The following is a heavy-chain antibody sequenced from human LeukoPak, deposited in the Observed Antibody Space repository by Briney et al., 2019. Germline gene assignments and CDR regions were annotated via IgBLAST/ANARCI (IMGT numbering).Heavy chain of an antibody. V-gene: IGHV3-7*01. Sequence: GGSLRLSCVASGFTFSSRDWMTWVRQAPGKGLEWVANIKQDGSEKNYVDSVKGRFTISRDNAKNSVDLQMNSLRAEDTAVYYCARDRESYYDSSGYRHFDYWGQGTLVTVSS. J-gene: IGHJ4*02. D-gene: IGHD3-22*01. CDR1: GFTFSSRDW. CDR2: IKQDGSEK. CDR3: ARDRESYYDSSGYRHFDY.